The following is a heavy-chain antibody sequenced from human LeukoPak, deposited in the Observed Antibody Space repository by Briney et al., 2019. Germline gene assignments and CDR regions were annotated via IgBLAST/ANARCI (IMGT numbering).Heavy chain of an antibody. J-gene: IGHJ3*02. CDR3: AKGITMIVVGDAFDI. CDR1: GLTFSSYA. Sequence: GGSLRLSCAASGLTFSSYAMSWVRQAPGKGLEWVSAISGSGGSTYYADSVKGRFTISRDNSKNTLYLQMNSLRAEDTAVYYCAKGITMIVVGDAFDIWGQGTMVTVSS. V-gene: IGHV3-23*01. D-gene: IGHD3-22*01. CDR2: ISGSGGST.